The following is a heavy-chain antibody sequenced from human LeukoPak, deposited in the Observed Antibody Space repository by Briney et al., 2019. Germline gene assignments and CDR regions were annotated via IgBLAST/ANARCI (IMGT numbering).Heavy chain of an antibody. J-gene: IGHJ4*02. Sequence: GESLKISCKGSGYSFTSYWIAWVRQMPGKGLEWMGIIYPGDSDTRYSPSFQGQVTISADKSISTAYLQWSSLKASDTAMYYCARLNDVVVVVAATQGYFDYWGQGTLVTVSS. CDR2: IYPGDSDT. V-gene: IGHV5-51*01. D-gene: IGHD2-15*01. CDR3: ARLNDVVVVVAATQGYFDY. CDR1: GYSFTSYW.